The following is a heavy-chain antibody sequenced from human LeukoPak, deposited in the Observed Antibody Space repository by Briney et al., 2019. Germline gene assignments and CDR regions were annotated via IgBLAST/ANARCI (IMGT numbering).Heavy chain of an antibody. CDR1: GYTFTSYG. J-gene: IGHJ4*02. CDR2: ISAYNGNT. V-gene: IGHV1-18*04. D-gene: IGHD6-19*01. CDR3: ARDLYLVAVAGTGECDY. Sequence: GASVKVSCKASGYTFTSYGISWVRQAPGQGLEWMGWISAYNGNTNYAQKLQGRVTMTTDTSTSTAYMELRSLRSDDTAVYYCARDLYLVAVAGTGECDYWGQGTLVTVSS.